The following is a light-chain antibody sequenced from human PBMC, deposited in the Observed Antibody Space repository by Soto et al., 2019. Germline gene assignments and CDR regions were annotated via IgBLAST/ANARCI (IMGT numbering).Light chain of an antibody. J-gene: IGLJ1*01. Sequence: VLTQPPPASRSPGPSVSISCTGTSSEVGTYDYFSWYQQRPGKAPQLMIYHIHKRPSWVPDPFPGSKSGNTASPTVSGSPAEDEADYYCSSFAGSNNCPYVFGTGTTVTVL. CDR2: HIH. V-gene: IGLV2-8*01. CDR1: SSEVGTYDY. CDR3: SSFAGSNNCPYV.